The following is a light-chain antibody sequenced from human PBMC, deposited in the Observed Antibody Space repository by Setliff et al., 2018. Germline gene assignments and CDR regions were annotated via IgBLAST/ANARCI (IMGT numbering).Light chain of an antibody. Sequence: QSALTPPASVSGPPGQSVTISCTGTSSDISVYNYVSWYQQHPGKAPKLMIYEVSKRPSGVPDRFSGSKSGNTASLTISGLQPEDEADYYCSSYEGGNNYVFGSGTKVTVL. CDR3: SSYEGGNNYV. CDR2: EVS. CDR1: SSDISVYNY. J-gene: IGLJ1*01. V-gene: IGLV2-8*01.